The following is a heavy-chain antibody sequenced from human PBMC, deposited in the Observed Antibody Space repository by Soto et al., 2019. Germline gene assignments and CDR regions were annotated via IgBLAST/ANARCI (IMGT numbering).Heavy chain of an antibody. CDR1: GFTVSSNY. CDR3: AREAYGDYYYYGMDV. J-gene: IGHJ6*02. CDR2: IYSGGST. D-gene: IGHD4-17*01. Sequence: HPGGSLRLSCAASGFTVSSNYMSWVRQAPGKGLEWVSVIYSGGSTYYADSVKGRFTISRDNSKNTLYLQMNSLRAEDTAVYYCAREAYGDYYYYGMDVWGQGTTVTVSS. V-gene: IGHV3-53*01.